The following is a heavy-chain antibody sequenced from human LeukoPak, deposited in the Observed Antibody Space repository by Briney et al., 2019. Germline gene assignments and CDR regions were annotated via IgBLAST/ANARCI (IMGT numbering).Heavy chain of an antibody. CDR2: ISYNSGSI. CDR3: ARGGPNTRYFDY. CDR1: EFTFSSYS. V-gene: IGHV3-21*01. J-gene: IGHJ4*02. Sequence: GGSLRLSCAASEFTFSSYSMNWVRQAPGKGLEWVSSISYNSGSIFYADSVKGRFTISRDNAKNSLFLQMSSLRAEDTAVYYCARGGPNTRYFDYWGQGTLVTVSS. D-gene: IGHD2-2*02.